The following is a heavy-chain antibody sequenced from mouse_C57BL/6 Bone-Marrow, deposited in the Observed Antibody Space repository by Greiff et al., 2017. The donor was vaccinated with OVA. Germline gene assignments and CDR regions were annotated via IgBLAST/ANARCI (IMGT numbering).Heavy chain of an antibody. D-gene: IGHD2-4*01. J-gene: IGHJ4*01. Sequence: VQRVESGPELVKPGASVKISCKASGYAFSSSWMNWVKQRPGKGLEWIGRIYPGDGDTNYNGKFKGKATLTADKSSSTAYMQLGSLTSEDSAVYFCARNYYDYDKAMDYWGQGTSVTVSS. V-gene: IGHV1-82*01. CDR2: IYPGDGDT. CDR3: ARNYYDYDKAMDY. CDR1: GYAFSSSW.